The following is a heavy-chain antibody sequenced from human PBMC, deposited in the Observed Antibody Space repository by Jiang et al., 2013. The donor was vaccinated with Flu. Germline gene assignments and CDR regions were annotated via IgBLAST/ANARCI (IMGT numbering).Heavy chain of an antibody. CDR1: GGSISSGGYY. CDR2: IYYSGST. CDR3: ARRGGRPLLWFRELLQMVYYFDY. D-gene: IGHD3-10*01. J-gene: IGHJ4*02. V-gene: IGHV4-31*03. Sequence: GPGLVKPSQTLSLTCTVSGGSISSGGYYWSWIRQHPGKGLEWIGYIYYSGSTYYNPSLKSRVTISVDTSKNQFSLKLSSVTAADTAVYYCARRGGRPLLWFRELLQMVYYFDYWGQGTLVTVSS.